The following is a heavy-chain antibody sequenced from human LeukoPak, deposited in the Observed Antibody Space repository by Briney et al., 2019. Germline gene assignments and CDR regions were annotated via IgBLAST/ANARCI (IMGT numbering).Heavy chain of an antibody. D-gene: IGHD6-19*01. V-gene: IGHV3-49*04. J-gene: IGHJ4*02. CDR2: ITSKAYGGTT. CDR1: GFTFGDYA. CDR3: TRIAVAGRGFDY. Sequence: GGSLRLSCTASGFTFGDYAMSWVRQAPGKGLEWVGFITSKAYGGTTEYAASVKGRFTISRDDSKSIAYLQMNSLKTEDTAVYYCTRIAVAGRGFDYRGQGTLVTVSS.